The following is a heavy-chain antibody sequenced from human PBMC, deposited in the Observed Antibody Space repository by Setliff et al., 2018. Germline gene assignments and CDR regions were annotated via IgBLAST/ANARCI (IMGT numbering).Heavy chain of an antibody. D-gene: IGHD3-3*01. CDR2: INPSGGLT. CDR1: GYTLTNYY. J-gene: IGHJ3*02. V-gene: IGHV1-46*03. Sequence: ASVKVSCKASGYTLTNYYMHWVRQAPGQGLEWMGIINPSGGLTRYAQKFQGKVTMTRDTFTSTVYTEVSSLRSEDTAVYFCARDRSYHSWSGTSMTAPHDAFDIWGQGTMVTVSS. CDR3: ARDRSYHSWSGTSMTAPHDAFDI.